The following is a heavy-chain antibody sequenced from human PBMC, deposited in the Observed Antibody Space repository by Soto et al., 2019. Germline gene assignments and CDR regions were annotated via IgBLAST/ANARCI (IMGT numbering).Heavy chain of an antibody. CDR1: GYIFTGYF. Sequence: QVQLVQSGAEVKKPGASVKVSCKTSGYIFTGYFIHWVRQAPGQGLEWMGWINPNGGGTHYAQKFQGRVLITMDTSIATVYMHVSGLRSDDTAVYFCARRPVVIYSQFDLWCQGTLVTVSS. CDR2: INPNGGGT. D-gene: IGHD3-22*01. CDR3: ARRPVVIYSQFDL. V-gene: IGHV1-2*02. J-gene: IGHJ5*02.